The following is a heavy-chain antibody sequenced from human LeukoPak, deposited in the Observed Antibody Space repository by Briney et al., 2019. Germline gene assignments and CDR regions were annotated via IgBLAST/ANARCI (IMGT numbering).Heavy chain of an antibody. Sequence: PGGSLRLSCSTSGLTFRNFAMSWVRQAPGKGLEWVSSIGGGDTHYADSVKGRFTISRDDSRSTVDLQMSSLRAEDTAVYYCAKDGQSFNSMYDYFDSWGQGTLVTVSS. CDR2: IGGGDT. J-gene: IGHJ4*02. CDR1: GLTFRNFA. V-gene: IGHV3-23*01. CDR3: AKDGQSFNSMYDYFDS. D-gene: IGHD2-8*01.